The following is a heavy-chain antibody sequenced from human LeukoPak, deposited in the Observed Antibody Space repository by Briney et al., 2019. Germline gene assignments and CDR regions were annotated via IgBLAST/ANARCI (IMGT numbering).Heavy chain of an antibody. CDR3: ARPDTAEGVAQTMVRGVPLDY. V-gene: IGHV3-23*01. Sequence: GGSLRLSCVVSGFTLRSYAMNWVRQAPGKGLEWVSAISGSGNSTYYADSVKGRFTISRDNSKNMLFLQMNSLRAEDTAVYYCARPDTAEGVAQTMVRGVPLDYWGQGTLVTVSS. D-gene: IGHD3-10*01. J-gene: IGHJ4*02. CDR1: GFTLRSYA. CDR2: ISGSGNST.